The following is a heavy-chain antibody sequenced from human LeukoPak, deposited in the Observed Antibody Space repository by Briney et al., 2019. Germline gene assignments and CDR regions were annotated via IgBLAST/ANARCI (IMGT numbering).Heavy chain of an antibody. CDR3: ARAVEYYDFWSGYYSAPSDY. CDR1: GFTFSSYW. D-gene: IGHD3-3*01. J-gene: IGHJ4*02. CDR2: INSDGSST. Sequence: GGSLRLSCAASGFTFSSYWMHWVRQAPGKGLVWVSRINSDGSSTSYADSVKGRFTISRDNARNTLYLQMNSLRAEDTAVYYCARAVEYYDFWSGYYSAPSDYWGQGTLVTVSS. V-gene: IGHV3-74*01.